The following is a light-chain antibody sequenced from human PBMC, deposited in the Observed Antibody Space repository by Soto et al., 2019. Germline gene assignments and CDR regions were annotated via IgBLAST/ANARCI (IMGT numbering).Light chain of an antibody. Sequence: QSVLTQPPSVSEAPGQRVTISCTGSSANIGAGYEAHWYQQVPGTAPKLLIYENKNRPSGVPDRFSGSKSGTSASLAITGLQAEDEAEYYCQSHDSSLSGYVFGTGTKLTVL. CDR3: QSHDSSLSGYV. V-gene: IGLV1-40*01. CDR1: SANIGAGYE. J-gene: IGLJ1*01. CDR2: ENK.